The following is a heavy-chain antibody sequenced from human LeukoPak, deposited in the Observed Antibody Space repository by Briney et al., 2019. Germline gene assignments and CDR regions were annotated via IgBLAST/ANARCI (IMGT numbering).Heavy chain of an antibody. D-gene: IGHD3-22*01. CDR2: ISVYDGNT. CDR3: VGARGDRSGYYRY. J-gene: IGHJ4*02. CDR1: GYTFTKYG. Sequence: ASVKVSCKTSGYTFTKYGISWVRQAPGQGPEWMGWISVYDGNTNYAQKLQDRLTLTTDTSTDTAHMELRSLRSDDTAVYYCVGARGDRSGYYRYWGQGTLVTVSS. V-gene: IGHV1-18*01.